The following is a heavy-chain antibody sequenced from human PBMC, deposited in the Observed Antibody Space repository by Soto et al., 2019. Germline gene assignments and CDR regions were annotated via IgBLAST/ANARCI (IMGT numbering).Heavy chain of an antibody. CDR2: MSYDGSAK. D-gene: IGHD3-10*02. Sequence: LRLSCEGSGFIFSNNGMHWVRQAPGKGLEWVAFMSYDGSAKFLADSVKGRFTISRDNSKSTLFLHMSSLRAEDTAMYYCAIVRVADSPLDHWGQGTLVTVS. CDR1: GFIFSNNG. J-gene: IGHJ4*02. V-gene: IGHV3-30*03. CDR3: AIVRVADSPLDH.